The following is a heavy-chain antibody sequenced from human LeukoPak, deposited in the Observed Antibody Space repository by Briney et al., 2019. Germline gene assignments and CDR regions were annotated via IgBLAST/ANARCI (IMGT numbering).Heavy chain of an antibody. CDR2: INPRDGGT. CDR1: GYTFTDYY. Sequence: ASVKVSCKGSGYTFTDYYLHWVPQAPGHGRKGVRYINPRDGGTSSPPNFRGRVTMTTDASSSTVYMELSRLTSDDTAIYYCAREGNGLLSKDLDYWGQGTLVTVSS. J-gene: IGHJ4*02. CDR3: AREGNGLLSKDLDY. V-gene: IGHV1-2*02. D-gene: IGHD2-15*01.